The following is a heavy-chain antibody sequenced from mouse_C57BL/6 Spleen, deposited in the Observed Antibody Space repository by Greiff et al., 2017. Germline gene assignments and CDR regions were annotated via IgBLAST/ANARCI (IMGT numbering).Heavy chain of an antibody. V-gene: IGHV5-4*01. Sequence: EVKVVESGGGLVKPGGSLKLSCAASGFTFSSYAMSWVRQTPEKRLEWVATISDGGSYTYYPDNVKGRFTISRDNAKNNLYLQMSHLKSEDTAMXYCARDLDYGGFAYWGQGTLVTVSA. J-gene: IGHJ3*01. CDR1: GFTFSSYA. D-gene: IGHD2-4*01. CDR3: ARDLDYGGFAY. CDR2: ISDGGSYT.